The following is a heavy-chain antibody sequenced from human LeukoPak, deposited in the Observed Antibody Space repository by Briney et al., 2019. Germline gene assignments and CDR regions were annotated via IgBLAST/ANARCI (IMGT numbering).Heavy chain of an antibody. D-gene: IGHD3-16*02. CDR3: ARDYLSGLDY. CDR2: IGSSGDTI. J-gene: IGHJ4*02. CDR1: GFTFSSYE. Sequence: GGSLRLSCAASGFTFSSYEMNWVRQAPGKGLEWVSYIGSSGDTIYYADSVKGRFTIARDNAKNSLYLQMTSLRAEDTAVYYCARDYLSGLDYWGRGTLVTVSS. V-gene: IGHV3-48*03.